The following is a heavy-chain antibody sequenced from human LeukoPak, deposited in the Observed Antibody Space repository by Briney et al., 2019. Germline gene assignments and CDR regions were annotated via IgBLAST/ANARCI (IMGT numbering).Heavy chain of an antibody. Sequence: GGSLRLSCAASGFTFNSYAISWVRQAPGKGLEWVSVVSGTGGDTYYTDSVKGRFTVSRDNSKYTVYLEMNSLRAEDTAVYYCAKRPEPVHPYYFEYWGQGTLVTVSS. CDR1: GFTFNSYA. D-gene: IGHD1-14*01. CDR3: AKRPEPVHPYYFEY. V-gene: IGHV3-23*01. J-gene: IGHJ4*02. CDR2: VSGTGGDT.